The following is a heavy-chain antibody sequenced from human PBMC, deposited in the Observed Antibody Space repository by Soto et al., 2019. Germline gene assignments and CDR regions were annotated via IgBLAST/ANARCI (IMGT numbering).Heavy chain of an antibody. V-gene: IGHV4-39*01. CDR2: ASYNGDT. J-gene: IGHJ1*01. Sequence: QVQLQESGPGLVKPSETLSLSCTVSGGSISTSSYYWDWIRQSPVQGLEWIASASYNGDTYYKPSLRSRANISIATSKNQLFLKSSSVTAEDTAVYYCSGRARPGIASSGTHFWCQGTLFTVSS. CDR1: GGSISTSSYY. CDR3: SGRARPGIASSGTHF. D-gene: IGHD6-13*01.